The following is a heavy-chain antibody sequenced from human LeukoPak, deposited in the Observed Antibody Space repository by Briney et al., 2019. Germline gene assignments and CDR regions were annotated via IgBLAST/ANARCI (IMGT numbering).Heavy chain of an antibody. CDR3: ATITMIEYYFDY. CDR2: FDPEDGET. V-gene: IGHV1-24*01. J-gene: IGHJ4*02. D-gene: IGHD3-22*01. Sequence: ASVKVSCKVSGYTLTELSMHWVQQAPGKGLEWMGGFDPEDGETIYAQKFQGRVTMTEDTSTDTAYMELSSLRSEDTAVYYCATITMIEYYFDYWGQGTLVTVSS. CDR1: GYTLTELS.